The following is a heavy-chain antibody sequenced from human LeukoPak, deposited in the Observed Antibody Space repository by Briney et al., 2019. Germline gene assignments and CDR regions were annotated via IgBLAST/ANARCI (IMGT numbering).Heavy chain of an antibody. CDR2: IYASGNT. CDR1: GGSISSYY. V-gene: IGHV4-4*07. Sequence: PSETLSLTCTVSGGSISSYYWSWVRQPAGKGLEWIGRIYASGNTNYNPSLKGRVTMTVDTSKNQFSLNLSSVTAADTAVYYCARAYYYGSGSYAFDIWGQGTMVTVSS. J-gene: IGHJ3*02. CDR3: ARAYYYGSGSYAFDI. D-gene: IGHD3-10*01.